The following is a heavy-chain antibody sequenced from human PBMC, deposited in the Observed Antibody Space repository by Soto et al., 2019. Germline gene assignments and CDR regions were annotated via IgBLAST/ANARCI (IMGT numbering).Heavy chain of an antibody. Sequence: SVNLSCKASVDTYSSYPISRLRQATGQGLEWMGGIIPIFGTASYAQKFQGRVTMTRDTSTSTVYMELSSLRSEDTAVYYCARDSSPPLTYYDSSGYRFNWFDPWGQGTLVTVSS. CDR3: ARDSSPPLTYYDSSGYRFNWFDP. D-gene: IGHD3-22*01. CDR1: VDTYSSYP. V-gene: IGHV1-69*05. J-gene: IGHJ5*02. CDR2: IIPIFGTA.